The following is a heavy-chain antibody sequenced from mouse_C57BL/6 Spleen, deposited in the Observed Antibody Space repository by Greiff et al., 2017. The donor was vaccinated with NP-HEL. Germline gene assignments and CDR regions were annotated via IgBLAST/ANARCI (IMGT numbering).Heavy chain of an antibody. D-gene: IGHD2-1*01. CDR3: ARGDYGNYAWFAY. V-gene: IGHV1-20*01. Sequence: VQLKESGPELVKPGDSVKISCKASGYSFTGYFMNWVMQSHGKSLEWIGRINPYNGDTFYNQKFKGKATLTVDKSSSTAHMELRSLTSEDSAVYYCARGDYGNYAWFAYWGQGTLVTVSA. CDR1: GYSFTGYF. CDR2: INPYNGDT. J-gene: IGHJ3*01.